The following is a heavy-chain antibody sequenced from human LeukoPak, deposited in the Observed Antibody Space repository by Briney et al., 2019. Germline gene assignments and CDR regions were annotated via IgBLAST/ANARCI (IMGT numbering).Heavy chain of an antibody. J-gene: IGHJ6*02. CDR2: IYYSGST. V-gene: IGHV4-59*01. D-gene: IGHD1-7*01. Sequence: SETLSLTCTVYGGSISSYYWSWIRQPPGKGLEWIGYIYYSGSTNYNPSLKSRVTISVDTSKNQFSLKLSSVTAADTAVYYCARDNWNYGSSMDVWGQGTTVTVSS. CDR3: ARDNWNYGSSMDV. CDR1: GGSISSYY.